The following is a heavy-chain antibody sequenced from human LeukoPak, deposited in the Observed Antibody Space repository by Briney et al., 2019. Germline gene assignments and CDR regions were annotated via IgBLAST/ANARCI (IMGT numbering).Heavy chain of an antibody. Sequence: PGGSLRLSCAASGFTFSSYVMHWVRQAPGKGLEWVAVISYDGSNKYYADSVKGRFTISRDNSKNTLYLQMNSLRAEDTAVYYCARDPAPDDYGDYASPFQHWGQGTLVTVSS. CDR2: ISYDGSNK. D-gene: IGHD4-17*01. CDR1: GFTFSSYV. CDR3: ARDPAPDDYGDYASPFQH. J-gene: IGHJ1*01. V-gene: IGHV3-30-3*01.